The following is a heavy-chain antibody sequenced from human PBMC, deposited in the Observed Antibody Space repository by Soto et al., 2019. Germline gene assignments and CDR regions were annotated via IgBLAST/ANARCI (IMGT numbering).Heavy chain of an antibody. J-gene: IGHJ5*02. D-gene: IGHD6-13*01. V-gene: IGHV4-39*01. Sequence: RSLTCTVSGGSISSSSYYWGWIRQPPGKGLEWIGSIYYSGSTYYNPSPKSRVTISVDTSKNQFSLKLSSVTAADTAVYYCARGSSWYLNWFDPWGQGTMVTVYS. CDR1: GGSISSSSYY. CDR3: ARGSSWYLNWFDP. CDR2: IYYSGST.